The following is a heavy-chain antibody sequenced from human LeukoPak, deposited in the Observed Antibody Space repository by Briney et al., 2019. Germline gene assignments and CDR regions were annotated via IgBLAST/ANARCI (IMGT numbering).Heavy chain of an antibody. J-gene: IGHJ1*01. CDR3: ARVSGPGMNEYFRL. CDR2: IYSGGNT. V-gene: IGHV3-53*01. Sequence: GGSLRLSCSASGLTVSTNYLTWVRQAPGKGLEWVSVIYSGGNTYYADSVKGRFTISRDNSKNTLYLQMNSLRADDTAVYFCARVSGPGMNEYFRLWGQGTLVTVSS. D-gene: IGHD3-10*01. CDR1: GLTVSTNY.